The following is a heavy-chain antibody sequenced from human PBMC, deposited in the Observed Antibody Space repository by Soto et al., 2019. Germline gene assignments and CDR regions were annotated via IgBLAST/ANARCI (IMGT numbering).Heavy chain of an antibody. D-gene: IGHD2-2*01. Sequence: SDTLSLTCAVYGGSFSGYYWSWIRQHPGKGLEWIGYIYYSGSTYYNPSLKSRVTISVDTSKDQFSLKLSSVTAADTAVYYCAVSRDGYSMDVWGQGTTVTVSS. CDR1: GGSFSGYY. CDR3: AVSRDGYSMDV. CDR2: IYYSGST. J-gene: IGHJ6*02. V-gene: IGHV4-31*11.